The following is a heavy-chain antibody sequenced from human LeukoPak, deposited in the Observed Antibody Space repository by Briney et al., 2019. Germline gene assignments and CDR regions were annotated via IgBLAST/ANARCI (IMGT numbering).Heavy chain of an antibody. CDR2: IYYSGST. CDR1: GGSISSGDYY. D-gene: IGHD2-2*01. Sequence: SETLSLTCTVSGGSISSGDYYWSWIRQPPGKGLEWIGYIYYSGSTYYNPSLKSRVTISVDTSKNQFSLKLSSVTAADTAVYYCARGIGRCSSTSCYLRGYDAFDIWGQGTMVTVSS. V-gene: IGHV4-30-4*08. J-gene: IGHJ3*02. CDR3: ARGIGRCSSTSCYLRGYDAFDI.